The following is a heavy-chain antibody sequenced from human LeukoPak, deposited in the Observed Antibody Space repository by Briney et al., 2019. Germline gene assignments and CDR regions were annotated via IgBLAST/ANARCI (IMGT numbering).Heavy chain of an antibody. V-gene: IGHV4-31*03. J-gene: IGHJ5*02. Sequence: SETLSLTCTVSGGSISSGGYYWSWIRQHPGKGLEWIGYIYYSGSTYYNPSFKSRVTISVDTSKNQFSLKLSSVTAADTAVYYCARDSLSHWFDPWGQGTLVTVSS. CDR2: IYYSGST. CDR3: ARDSLSHWFDP. CDR1: GGSISSGGYY.